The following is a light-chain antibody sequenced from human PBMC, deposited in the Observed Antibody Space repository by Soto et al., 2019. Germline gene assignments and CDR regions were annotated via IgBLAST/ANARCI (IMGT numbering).Light chain of an antibody. CDR1: QSVDSY. J-gene: IGKJ4*01. V-gene: IGKV3-11*01. Sequence: EIVLTQSPATLSLSPGERATLSCRASQSVDSYLTWYQQKPGQAPRLLIYDVSKRATGIPVRFSGRGSGTDFTLTISSLEPEDVAVYYCQQRRNWPLTFGGGTKVEIK. CDR3: QQRRNWPLT. CDR2: DVS.